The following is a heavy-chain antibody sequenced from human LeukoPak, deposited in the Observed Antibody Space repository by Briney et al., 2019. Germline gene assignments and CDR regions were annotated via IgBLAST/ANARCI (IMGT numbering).Heavy chain of an antibody. V-gene: IGHV4-59*10. D-gene: IGHD3-10*01. CDR3: ARAASYYYGSGSYYKDYYYYYMDV. J-gene: IGHJ6*03. CDR2: IYTSGST. Sequence: SETLSLTCGVYGGSFSGYYWSWIRQPAGKGLEWIGRIYTSGSTNYNPSLKSRVTISVDTSKNQFSLKLSSVTAADTAVYYCARAASYYYGSGSYYKDYYYYYMDVWGKGTTVTVSS. CDR1: GGSFSGYY.